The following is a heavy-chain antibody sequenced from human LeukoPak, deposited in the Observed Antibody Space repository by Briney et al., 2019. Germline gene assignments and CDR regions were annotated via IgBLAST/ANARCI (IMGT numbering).Heavy chain of an antibody. V-gene: IGHV4-34*01. CDR3: ARAMVSSGYYY. J-gene: IGHJ4*02. Sequence: SETLSLTCAVYGGSFSGYYWSWIRQPPGKGLEWIGEINHSGSTNYNPSLKSRVTISVDTSKNQFSLKLSSVTAADTAVYYCARAMVSSGYYYWSQGTLVTVSS. D-gene: IGHD3-22*01. CDR2: INHSGST. CDR1: GGSFSGYY.